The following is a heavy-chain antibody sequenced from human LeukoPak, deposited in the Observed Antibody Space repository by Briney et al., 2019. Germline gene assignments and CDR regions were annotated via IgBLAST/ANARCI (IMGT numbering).Heavy chain of an antibody. CDR3: AGLRSYRGSYYG. CDR2: ISSGSSAI. D-gene: IGHD1-26*01. V-gene: IGHV3-21*01. Sequence: GGPLSISCDASGFTFTTYSMTWIRQAPGKGLEWVSIISSGSSAIFSAYALKGRFTISRDDANNLLFLDMNSPTAEATADYYGAGLRSYRGSYYGWGQGTLVTVSS. CDR1: GFTFTTYS. J-gene: IGHJ4*02.